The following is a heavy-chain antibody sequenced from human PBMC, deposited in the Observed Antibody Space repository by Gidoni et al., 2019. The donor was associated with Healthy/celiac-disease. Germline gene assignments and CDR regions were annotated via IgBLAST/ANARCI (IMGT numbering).Heavy chain of an antibody. CDR3: ARTRDDGYFDY. CDR2: IYYICRT. CDR1: AGSINGYY. J-gene: IGHJ4*02. Sequence: QVQLQESGPGLVKPSETLSLTCTVSAGSINGYYWSWIRQPPGKGLEWVGCIYYICRTNYNPSLKSRVTISVDTSKDQFSLRLSSVTAADTAVYYCARTRDDGYFDYWGQGTLVTVSS. V-gene: IGHV4-59*01.